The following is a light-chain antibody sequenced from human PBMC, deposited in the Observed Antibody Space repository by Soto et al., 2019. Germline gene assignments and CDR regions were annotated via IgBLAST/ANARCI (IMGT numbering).Light chain of an antibody. CDR1: QNISIW. CDR2: DSS. J-gene: IGKJ5*01. CDR3: QHYKTFSIT. V-gene: IGKV1-5*01. Sequence: DIQITQSPPTLSSSILDRVTISCRASQNISIWLAWYQQRPGRAPRLLIYDSSNLESGVPSTFSGSGSGTEFSLTISSLQPDDVATYYCQHYKTFSITFGQGTRLKIK.